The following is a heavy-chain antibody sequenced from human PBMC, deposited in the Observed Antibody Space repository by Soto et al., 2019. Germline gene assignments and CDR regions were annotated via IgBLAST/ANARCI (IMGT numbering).Heavy chain of an antibody. CDR3: ARERVSSIADRRHFDY. D-gene: IGHD6-6*01. CDR1: GYTFTGYY. V-gene: IGHV1-2*02. CDR2: INPNSGGT. Sequence: ASVKVSCKASGYTFTGYYMHWVRQAPGQGLEWMGWINPNSGGTNYAQKFQGRVTMTRDTSISTAYMELSRLRSDDTAVYYCARERVSSIADRRHFDYWGQGTLVTVSS. J-gene: IGHJ4*02.